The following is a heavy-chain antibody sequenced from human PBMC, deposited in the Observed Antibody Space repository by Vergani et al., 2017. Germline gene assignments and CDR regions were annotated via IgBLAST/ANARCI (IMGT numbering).Heavy chain of an antibody. CDR1: GGSISSGGYY. V-gene: IGHV4-31*03. J-gene: IGHJ6*02. CDR3: ARDLGIVGATNYYGMDV. Sequence: QVQLQESGPGLVKPSQTLSLTCTVSGGSISSGGYYWSWIRQHPGKGLEWIGYIYYSGSTYYNPSLKSRVTISVDPSKNQFSLKLSSVTAADTAVYYCARDLGIVGATNYYGMDVWGQGTTVTVSS. D-gene: IGHD1-26*01. CDR2: IYYSGST.